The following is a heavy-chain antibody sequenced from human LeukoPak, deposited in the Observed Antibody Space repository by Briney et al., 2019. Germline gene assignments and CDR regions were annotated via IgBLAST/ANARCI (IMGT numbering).Heavy chain of an antibody. CDR2: ISSSGSTI. Sequence: GGSLRLSCAASGFTFSSYAMHWVRQAPGKGLEWVSYISSSGSTIYYADSVKGRFTISRDNARNSLYLQMNSLRAEDTAVYYCAELGITMIGGVWGKGTTVTISS. CDR3: AELGITMIGGV. CDR1: GFTFSSYA. J-gene: IGHJ6*04. V-gene: IGHV3-48*03. D-gene: IGHD3-10*02.